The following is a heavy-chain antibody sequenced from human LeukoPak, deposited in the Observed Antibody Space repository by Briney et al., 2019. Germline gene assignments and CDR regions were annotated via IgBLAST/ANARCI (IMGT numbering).Heavy chain of an antibody. J-gene: IGHJ1*01. CDR1: EFTFSSYA. V-gene: IGHV3-23*01. Sequence: PGGSLRLSCVASEFTFSSYAMSWVRQAPGKGLEWVSAISGSGGSTYYADSVKGRFTISRDNSKNTLYLQMNSLRAEDTAVYYCAKDDRRGVTSEYFQHWGQGTLVTVSS. D-gene: IGHD3-10*01. CDR2: ISGSGGST. CDR3: AKDDRRGVTSEYFQH.